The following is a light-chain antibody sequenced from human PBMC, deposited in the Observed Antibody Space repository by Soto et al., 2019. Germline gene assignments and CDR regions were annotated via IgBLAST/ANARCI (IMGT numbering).Light chain of an antibody. CDR1: QSVGSNY. V-gene: IGKV3-20*01. CDR2: GAS. J-gene: IGKJ1*01. Sequence: IVFTQAPRTVCLYPRERATLSCRASQSVGSNYLAWYQQKPGQAPRILIFGASSRATGIPDRFSGSGSGTDFTLTISRLEPEDFAVYYCQQYGSSSWTFGQGTKVDIK. CDR3: QQYGSSSWT.